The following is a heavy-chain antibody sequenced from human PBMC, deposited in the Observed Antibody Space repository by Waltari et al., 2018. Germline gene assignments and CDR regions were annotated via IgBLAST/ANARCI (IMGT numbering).Heavy chain of an antibody. Sequence: QLQLQESGPGLVKPSETLSLTCTVSGGSISSYYWSWIRQPAGKGLEWIGRIYTSGSTNYNPSLKSRVTMSVDTSKNQFSLKLSSVTAADTAVYYCARDLSCSSTSCYTKEKYNWFDPWGQGTLVTVSS. CDR1: GGSISSYY. CDR2: IYTSGST. D-gene: IGHD2-2*02. CDR3: ARDLSCSSTSCYTKEKYNWFDP. J-gene: IGHJ5*02. V-gene: IGHV4-4*07.